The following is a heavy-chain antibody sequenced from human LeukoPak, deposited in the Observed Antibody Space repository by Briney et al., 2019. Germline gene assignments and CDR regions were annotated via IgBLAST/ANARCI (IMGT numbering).Heavy chain of an antibody. D-gene: IGHD6-13*01. Sequence: GGSLRLSCATSGFTFSHYAMSWVRQAPGKGLEWVSATTDNGDDTNYADSVKGRFTISRDNSKSTLDLQMNSLRADDTAVYYCAKDVRVLGYDSSWQFDYWGQGALVTVSS. J-gene: IGHJ4*02. CDR1: GFTFSHYA. V-gene: IGHV3-23*01. CDR3: AKDVRVLGYDSSWQFDY. CDR2: TTDNGDDT.